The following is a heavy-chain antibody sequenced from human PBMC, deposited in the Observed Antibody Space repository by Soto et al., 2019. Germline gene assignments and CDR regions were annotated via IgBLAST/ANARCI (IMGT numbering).Heavy chain of an antibody. D-gene: IGHD2-2*01. CDR1: GGSVSSYY. J-gene: IGHJ5*02. CDR2: IYYSGGT. V-gene: IGHV4-59*08. CDR3: ARHFNRNAGLCDIDT. Sequence: PSETLSLTCTVSGGSVSSYYWGWIRQPPGKALEWIGYIYYSGGTKYNPSLKSRVTMSVDTSNNQFSLRVSSVTAAATAVYYCARHFNRNAGLCDIDTWGLGAALTVSA.